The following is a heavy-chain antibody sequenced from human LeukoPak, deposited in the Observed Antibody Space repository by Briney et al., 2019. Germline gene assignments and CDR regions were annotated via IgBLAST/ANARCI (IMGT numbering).Heavy chain of an antibody. Sequence: ASVKVPCKASGYTFTGYYMHWVRQAPGQGLGWMGRINPNSGGTNYAQKFQGRVTMTRDTSISTAYMELSRLRSDDTAVYYCARDRIALSLYYFDYWGQGTLVTVSS. D-gene: IGHD2/OR15-2a*01. CDR2: INPNSGGT. V-gene: IGHV1-2*06. CDR1: GYTFTGYY. CDR3: ARDRIALSLYYFDY. J-gene: IGHJ4*02.